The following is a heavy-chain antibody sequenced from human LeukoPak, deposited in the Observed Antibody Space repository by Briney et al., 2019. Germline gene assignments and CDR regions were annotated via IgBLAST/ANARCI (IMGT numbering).Heavy chain of an antibody. CDR3: ARDGHRRYHYDSSGREDAFDM. J-gene: IGHJ3*02. Sequence: ASVKVSCKASGYTFTNYGISWVRQAPGQGLEWMGWIIGYNGYTNYAQKLQGRVTMTTDTSTSTAYMEVRSLRSDDTAVYYCARDGHRRYHYDSSGREDAFDMWGQGTMVTVSS. D-gene: IGHD3-22*01. CDR2: IIGYNGYT. V-gene: IGHV1-18*01. CDR1: GYTFTNYG.